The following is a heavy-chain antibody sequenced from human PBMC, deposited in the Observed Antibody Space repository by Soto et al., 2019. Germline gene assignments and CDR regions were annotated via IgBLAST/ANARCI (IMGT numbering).Heavy chain of an antibody. D-gene: IGHD2-2*01. CDR1: GFTFSNYA. V-gene: IGHV3-23*01. CDR2: ISDSGVST. Sequence: EVQLLESGGGLVQPGGSLRLSCAASGFTFSNYAMSWVRQAPGEGLEWVSSISDSGVSTYYADSVKGLFTISRDNSKNTLFRQMNSLRAEDTAVYSCAKGTAFGYWGQGNLVSVSS. J-gene: IGHJ4*02. CDR3: AKGTAFGY.